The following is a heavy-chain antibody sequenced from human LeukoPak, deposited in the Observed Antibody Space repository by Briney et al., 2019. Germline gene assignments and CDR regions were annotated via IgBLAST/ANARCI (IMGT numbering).Heavy chain of an antibody. Sequence: GGSLRLSCAASGFTFSSYAMSWVRQAPGKGLEWVSAISGSGGSTYYADSVKGRFTISRDNSKNTLYLQMNSLRAEDTAVYYCAQVLRRQTITMVRGDDYWGQGTLVTVSS. D-gene: IGHD3-10*01. CDR1: GFTFSSYA. CDR3: AQVLRRQTITMVRGDDY. V-gene: IGHV3-23*01. J-gene: IGHJ4*02. CDR2: ISGSGGST.